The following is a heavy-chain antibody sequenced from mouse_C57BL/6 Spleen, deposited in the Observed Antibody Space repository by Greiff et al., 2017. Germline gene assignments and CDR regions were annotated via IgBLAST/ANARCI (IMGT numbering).Heavy chain of an antibody. V-gene: IGHV1-82*01. Sequence: QVQLKQSGPELVKPGASVKISCKASGYAFSSSWMNWVKQRPGKGLEWIGRIYPGDGDTNYNGKFKGKATLTADKSSSTAYMQLSSLTSEDSAVYFCATLDGYPWYFDVWGTGTTVTVSS. D-gene: IGHD2-3*01. CDR2: IYPGDGDT. J-gene: IGHJ1*03. CDR3: ATLDGYPWYFDV. CDR1: GYAFSSSW.